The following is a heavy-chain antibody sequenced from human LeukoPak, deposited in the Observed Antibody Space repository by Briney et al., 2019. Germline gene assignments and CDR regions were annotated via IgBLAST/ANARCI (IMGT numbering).Heavy chain of an antibody. Sequence: GGSLRLSCAASGFTFSNYGMHWVRQAPGKGLEWVTVISYDGSVKYYADSVKGRFTISRDKSKNTVYLQMNSLRDEDTAVYYCARGETSVTSYPHYWGQGTLVTVSS. D-gene: IGHD4-17*01. V-gene: IGHV3-30*03. CDR1: GFTFSNYG. CDR2: ISYDGSVK. J-gene: IGHJ4*02. CDR3: ARGETSVTSYPHY.